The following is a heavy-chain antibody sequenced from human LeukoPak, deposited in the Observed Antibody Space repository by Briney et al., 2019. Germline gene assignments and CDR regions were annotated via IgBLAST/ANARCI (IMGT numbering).Heavy chain of an antibody. CDR1: GYTFTSYG. V-gene: IGHV1-18*01. CDR2: ISAYNGNT. J-gene: IGHJ4*02. D-gene: IGHD4/OR15-4a*01. Sequence: ASVKVSCKASGYTFTSYGISWVRQAPGQGLEWMGWISAYNGNTNYAQKLQGRVTITTDTSTSTAYMELRSLRSDDTAVYYCARVWWTQGPFDYWGQGTLVTVSS. CDR3: ARVWWTQGPFDY.